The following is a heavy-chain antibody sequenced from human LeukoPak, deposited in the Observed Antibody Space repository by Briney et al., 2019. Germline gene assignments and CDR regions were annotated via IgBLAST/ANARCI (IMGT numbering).Heavy chain of an antibody. V-gene: IGHV3-23*01. D-gene: IGHD2-15*01. J-gene: IGHJ4*02. Sequence: PGGSLRLSCAASGFTFDDYAMHWVRQAPGKGLEWVSAISGSGGSTYYADSVKGRFTISRDNSKNTLYLQMNSLRAEDTAVYYCAKDYDVVVVAATVDYWGQGTLVTVSS. CDR2: ISGSGGST. CDR3: AKDYDVVVVAATVDY. CDR1: GFTFDDYA.